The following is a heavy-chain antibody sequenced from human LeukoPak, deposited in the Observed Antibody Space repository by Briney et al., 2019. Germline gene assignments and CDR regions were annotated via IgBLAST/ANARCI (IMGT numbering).Heavy chain of an antibody. V-gene: IGHV3-48*02. CDR3: ARVLRGLYNLGD. Sequence: AGGSLRLSCEASGFSLSISGMNWVRQAPGEGLEWVSYISSSSDLMSYVDSVKGRFTVSRDNAKNSLFLQMNSLRDEDTAVYYCARVLRGLYNLGDWGQGTLVTVSS. CDR2: ISSSSDLM. CDR1: GFSLSISG. D-gene: IGHD3-10*01. J-gene: IGHJ4*02.